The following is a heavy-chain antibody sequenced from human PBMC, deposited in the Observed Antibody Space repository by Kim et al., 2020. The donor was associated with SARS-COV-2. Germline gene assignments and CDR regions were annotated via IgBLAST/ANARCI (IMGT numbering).Heavy chain of an antibody. CDR1: GFTFSSYA. CDR2: ISSNGGST. D-gene: IGHD6-19*01. CDR3: VKFWPYSSGWYLILWSPPFDY. Sequence: GGSLRLSCSASGFTFSSYAMHWVRQAPGKGLEYVSAISSNGGSTYYADSVKGRFTISRDNSKNTLYLQMSSLRAEDTAVYYCVKFWPYSSGWYLILWSPPFDYWGQGTLVTVSS. V-gene: IGHV3-64D*09. J-gene: IGHJ4*02.